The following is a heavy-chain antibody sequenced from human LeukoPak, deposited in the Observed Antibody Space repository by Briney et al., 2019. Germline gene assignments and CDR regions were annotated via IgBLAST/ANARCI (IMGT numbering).Heavy chain of an antibody. V-gene: IGHV3-48*01. CDR1: GFTFGDHI. CDR2: VSGSGSTV. J-gene: IGHJ4*02. CDR3: VRQFAS. Sequence: WGSLRLSCAASGFTFGDHIMNWVRQLPGKRLEWVAYVSGSGSTVYYADSVKGRFTVSRDNGKSSLYLQMNSLRVEDTALYYCVRQFASWGQGTLVTVSS.